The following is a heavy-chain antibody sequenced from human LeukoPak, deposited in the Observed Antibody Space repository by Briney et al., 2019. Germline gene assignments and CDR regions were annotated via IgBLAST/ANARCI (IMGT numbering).Heavy chain of an antibody. CDR3: ARAGYKNGYDY. CDR2: INPDGSGT. J-gene: IGHJ4*02. V-gene: IGHV3-74*01. CDR1: GYTVSGRW. D-gene: IGHD5-24*01. Sequence: GAAGYTVSGRWVQSVHQVPGKLLMGVSRINPDGSGTTYADSVKGRFTLSRDIAKDTLYLQMNSLTAEDTAVYYCARAGYKNGYDYWGQGTLVIVSS.